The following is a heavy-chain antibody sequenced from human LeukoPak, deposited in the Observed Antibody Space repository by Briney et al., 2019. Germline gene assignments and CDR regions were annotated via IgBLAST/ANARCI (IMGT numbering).Heavy chain of an antibody. Sequence: GGSLRLSCAGSGFTFNRNAMYWVRQAPGKGLEWVAVISNDGSDKNYADSVKGRFTISRDNSKNTLYLQMNSLRPEDTAVYYCARSIGTRGYDYWGQGTLVTVSS. J-gene: IGHJ4*02. V-gene: IGHV3-30-3*01. CDR3: ARSIGTRGYDY. CDR1: GFTFNRNA. CDR2: ISNDGSDK. D-gene: IGHD2-21*01.